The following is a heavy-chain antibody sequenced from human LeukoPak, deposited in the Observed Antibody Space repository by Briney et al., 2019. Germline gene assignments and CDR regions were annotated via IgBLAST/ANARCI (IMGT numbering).Heavy chain of an antibody. D-gene: IGHD2-2*01. V-gene: IGHV4-59*01. Sequence: SETLSLTCTVSGGSISSYYWSSIRQPPGKGLEWIGYIYYSGSTNYNPSLKSRVTISVDTSKNQFSLKLSSVTAADTAVYYCAREDCSSTSCYCLNWGQGTLVTVSS. CDR3: AREDCSSTSCYCLN. CDR1: GGSISSYY. J-gene: IGHJ4*02. CDR2: IYYSGST.